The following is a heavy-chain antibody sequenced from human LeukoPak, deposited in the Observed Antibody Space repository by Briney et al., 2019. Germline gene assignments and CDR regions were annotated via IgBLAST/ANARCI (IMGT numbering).Heavy chain of an antibody. CDR3: ARDSGYITYFDY. CDR1: GGTFSSYA. CDR2: IIPIFGTA. V-gene: IGHV1-69*05. Sequence: SVKVSCXASGGTFSSYAISWVRQAPGQGLEWMGRIIPIFGTANYAQKFQGRVTITTDESTSTAYMELSSLRSEDTAVYYCARDSGYITYFDYWGQGTLVTVSS. J-gene: IGHJ4*02. D-gene: IGHD5-12*01.